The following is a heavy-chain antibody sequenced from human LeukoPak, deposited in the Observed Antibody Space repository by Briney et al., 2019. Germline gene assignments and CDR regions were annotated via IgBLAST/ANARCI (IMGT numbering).Heavy chain of an antibody. Sequence: ASVRVSCKASGYTFSGYYMFWVRQAPGQGLEWMGWINPNGGGTNYAQKFQGRVTMSRDTSISTAHMELSRLTSDGTAVYYCARWVGYSNWFDPWGQGTLVTVSS. CDR3: ARWVGYSNWFDP. D-gene: IGHD2-15*01. CDR1: GYTFSGYY. V-gene: IGHV1-2*02. J-gene: IGHJ5*02. CDR2: INPNGGGT.